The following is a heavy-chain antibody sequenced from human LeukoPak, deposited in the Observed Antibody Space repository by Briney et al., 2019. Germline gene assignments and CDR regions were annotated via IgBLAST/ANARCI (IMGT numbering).Heavy chain of an antibody. J-gene: IGHJ4*02. Sequence: ASVKVSCKTSGYTFTNYGISWVRQAPGQGLEWMGWISAYNGNTNYVQKFQGRVTMTRNTSISTAYMELSSLRSEDTAVYYCARGVRYYYDSSGCNPFDYWGQGTLVTVSS. CDR3: ARGVRYYYDSSGCNPFDY. V-gene: IGHV1-18*01. D-gene: IGHD3-22*01. CDR1: GYTFTNYG. CDR2: ISAYNGNT.